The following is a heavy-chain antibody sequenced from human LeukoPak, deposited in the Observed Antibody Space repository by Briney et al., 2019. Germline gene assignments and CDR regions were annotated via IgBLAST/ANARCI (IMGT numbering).Heavy chain of an antibody. CDR2: IRYDGSNK. D-gene: IGHD6-13*01. CDR3: ARDRSSSWYAEYFQH. J-gene: IGHJ1*01. CDR1: GFTFSSYG. Sequence: GGSLRLSCAASGFTFSSYGMHWVRQAPGKGLEWVAFIRYDGSNKYYADSVKGRFTISRDNSKNTLYLQMNSLRAEDTAVYYCARDRSSSWYAEYFQHWGQGTLVTVSS. V-gene: IGHV3-30*02.